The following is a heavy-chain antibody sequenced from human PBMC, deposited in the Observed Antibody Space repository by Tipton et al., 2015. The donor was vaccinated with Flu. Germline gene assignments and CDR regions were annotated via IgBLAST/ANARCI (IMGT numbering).Heavy chain of an antibody. Sequence: GLVKPSETLSVTCSVSGDSIGSDYLWGWIRQPPGKGLEWIGTIYHSGSTYFNPSLKSRVTISLDTSKNQFSLKLSSVTAADTAVYYCARHPTYYSDSSGAFDIWGPGTMVTVSS. V-gene: IGHV4-38-2*01. J-gene: IGHJ3*02. CDR2: IYHSGST. CDR1: GDSIGSDYL. CDR3: ARHPTYYSDSSGAFDI. D-gene: IGHD3-22*01.